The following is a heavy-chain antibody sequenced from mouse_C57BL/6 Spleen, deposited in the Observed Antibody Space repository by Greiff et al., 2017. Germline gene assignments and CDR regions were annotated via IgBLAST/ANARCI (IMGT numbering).Heavy chain of an antibody. J-gene: IGHJ3*01. D-gene: IGHD1-1*01. CDR2: IHPNSGST. Sequence: QVQLQQPGAELVKPGASVKLSCKDSGYTFTSYWMHWVKQRPGQGLEWIGMIHPNSGSTNYNEKFKSKATLTVDKSSSTAYMQLSSLTSEDSAVYYCAPITTVVEGFAYWGQGTLVTVSA. CDR3: APITTVVEGFAY. CDR1: GYTFTSYW. V-gene: IGHV1-64*01.